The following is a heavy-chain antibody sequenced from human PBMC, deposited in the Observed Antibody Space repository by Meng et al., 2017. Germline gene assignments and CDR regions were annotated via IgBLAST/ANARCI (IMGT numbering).Heavy chain of an antibody. Sequence: QGQLQQWGAGLVKPSETLSLTCAVYGGSFSGYYWSWIRQPPGKGLEWIGEINHSGSTNYNPSLKSRVTISVDTSKNQFSLKLSSVTAADTAVYYCARVGKVVTAPLTYWGQGTLVTVFS. CDR2: INHSGST. CDR1: GGSFSGYY. J-gene: IGHJ4*02. D-gene: IGHD2-21*02. CDR3: ARVGKVVTAPLTY. V-gene: IGHV4-34*01.